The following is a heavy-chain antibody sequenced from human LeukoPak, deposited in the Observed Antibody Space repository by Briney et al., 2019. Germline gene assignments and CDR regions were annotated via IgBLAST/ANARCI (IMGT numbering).Heavy chain of an antibody. V-gene: IGHV4-34*01. CDR1: GGSFSGYY. D-gene: IGHD3-10*01. J-gene: IGHJ2*01. CDR2: INHSGST. CDR3: ARPYGSGSYFDL. Sequence: SETLSLTCAVYGGSFSGYYWSWIRQPPGKGLEWIGEINHSGSTNYNPSLKSRVTISVDTSKNQFSLKLSSVTAADTAVYYCARPYGSGSYFDLWGRGTLVTVSS.